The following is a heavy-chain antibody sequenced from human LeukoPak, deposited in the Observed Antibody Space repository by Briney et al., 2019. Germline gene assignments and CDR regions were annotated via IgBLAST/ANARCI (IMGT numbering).Heavy chain of an antibody. Sequence: SVKVSCKASGGTFSSYAISWVRQAPGQGLEWMGRIIPIFGTANYAQKFQGRVTITTDESTSTAYMELSSLRSEDTAVYYCASQSAGAVAGYYFDYWGQGTLVTVSS. D-gene: IGHD6-19*01. V-gene: IGHV1-69*05. CDR3: ASQSAGAVAGYYFDY. J-gene: IGHJ4*02. CDR2: IIPIFGTA. CDR1: GGTFSSYA.